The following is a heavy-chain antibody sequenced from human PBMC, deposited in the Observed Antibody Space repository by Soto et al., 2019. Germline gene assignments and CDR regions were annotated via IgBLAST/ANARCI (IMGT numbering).Heavy chain of an antibody. V-gene: IGHV1-46*01. CDR1: GDTFTDYY. CDR3: ARGGHVVVVTAALDF. CDR2: VNPSGGHT. J-gene: IGHJ4*02. Sequence: QVQLVQSGAEVKKPGASVKVSCKASGDTFTDYYIHWVRQAPGQGLEWMVTVNPSGGHTTYAQHFLGRMTMTRDTSTSTLSMELTSLTSEDTAVYYCARGGHVVVVTAALDFWGQGTLVTVSS. D-gene: IGHD2-21*02.